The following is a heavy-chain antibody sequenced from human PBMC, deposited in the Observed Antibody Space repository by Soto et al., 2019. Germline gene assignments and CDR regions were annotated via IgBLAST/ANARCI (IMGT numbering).Heavy chain of an antibody. Sequence: GGSLRLSCAASGFTFSSYGMHWVRQAPGKGLEWVAVISYDGSNKYYADSVKGRFTISRDNSKNTLYLQMNSLRAEDTAVYYCAKATYSGYDPYPPPYYWGQGTLVTVSS. J-gene: IGHJ4*02. D-gene: IGHD5-12*01. CDR3: AKATYSGYDPYPPPYY. CDR2: ISYDGSNK. V-gene: IGHV3-30*18. CDR1: GFTFSSYG.